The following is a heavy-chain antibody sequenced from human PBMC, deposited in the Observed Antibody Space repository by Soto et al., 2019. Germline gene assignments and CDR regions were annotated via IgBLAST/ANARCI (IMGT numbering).Heavy chain of an antibody. CDR3: ARWLQLRPLDH. CDR2: ITVSNGNP. Sequence: ASVKVSCKASGYTFTSFGIGWVRQAPGQGLEYMGWITVSNGNPNYAPKFQDRVTMTVDTSTSTAYMELRSLISDDTAMYYCARWLQLRPLDHWGQGTLVTVSS. CDR1: GYTFTSFG. D-gene: IGHD1-1*01. J-gene: IGHJ4*02. V-gene: IGHV1-18*01.